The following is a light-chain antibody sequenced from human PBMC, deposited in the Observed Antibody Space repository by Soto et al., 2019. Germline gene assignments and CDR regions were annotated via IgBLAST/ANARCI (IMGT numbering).Light chain of an antibody. V-gene: IGLV2-18*02. CDR2: EVS. Sequence: QSVLTQPASVSGSPGQSITISRTGTSTGVGSFNRVSWYQQPPGTAPKLMIYEVSNRPSGVPDRFSGSKSDNTASLTISGLQAEDEADYYCSSYTTSTTYVFGPGTKVTVL. J-gene: IGLJ1*01. CDR3: SSYTTSTTYV. CDR1: STGVGSFNR.